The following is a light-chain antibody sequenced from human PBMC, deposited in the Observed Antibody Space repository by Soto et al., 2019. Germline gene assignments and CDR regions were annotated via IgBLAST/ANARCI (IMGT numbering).Light chain of an antibody. Sequence: QSALTQPASMSGSPGQSITISCTGTSSDVGRYNYVSWYRQHPGTAPKLIISDVNSRPSGISNRFSGSKSGNTASLTISGLQAEDEAYYYCSSYTSDITQVFGGGTKLTVL. CDR3: SSYTSDITQV. CDR2: DVN. J-gene: IGLJ3*02. CDR1: SSDVGRYNY. V-gene: IGLV2-14*01.